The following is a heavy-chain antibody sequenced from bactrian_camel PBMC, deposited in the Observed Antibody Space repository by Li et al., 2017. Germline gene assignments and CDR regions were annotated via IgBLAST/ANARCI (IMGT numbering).Heavy chain of an antibody. D-gene: IGHD2*01. J-gene: IGHJ4*01. CDR2: IGSDGSST. Sequence: HVQLVESGGGSAQAGGSLRLSCAASGYAFCTYTLYWYRQASGKERELVSRIGSDGSSTYYADSVKGRFTISRDNAKNTVYLQMNSLKSEDTALYYCVRGYWQTGRIPSWAIRGQGTQVTVS. V-gene: IGHV3S60*01. CDR1: GYAFCTYT. CDR3: VRGYWQTGRIPSWAI.